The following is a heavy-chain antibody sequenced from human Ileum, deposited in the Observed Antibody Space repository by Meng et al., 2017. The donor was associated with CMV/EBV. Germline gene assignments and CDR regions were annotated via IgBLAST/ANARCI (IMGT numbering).Heavy chain of an antibody. J-gene: IGHJ4*02. Sequence: QVLLQCSGPLLVKPSQTLSLSCTVSGGSIISGSHYWSWIRQSAGKGLEWIGRIHTSGSTNYNPSLESRVTISIDTSRNQFSLKLTSVTAADTAVYFCAGGKAVGTGHWGQGTLVTVPS. CDR2: IHTSGST. CDR1: GGSIISGSHY. CDR3: AGGKAVGTGH. V-gene: IGHV4-61*02. D-gene: IGHD6-13*01.